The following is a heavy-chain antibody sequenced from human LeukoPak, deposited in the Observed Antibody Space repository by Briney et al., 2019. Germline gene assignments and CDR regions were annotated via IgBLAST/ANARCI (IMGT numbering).Heavy chain of an antibody. D-gene: IGHD6-19*01. V-gene: IGHV1-2*02. J-gene: IGHJ5*02. Sequence: ASVKVSCKASGYTFTDYFMQLVRHAPGQGLEWMGWINPNSGGTSYAHQGRVTMTRDTSISTVYMELSRLRSDDTAVYYCARDRQWLVKVWWFDPWGQGTLVTVSS. CDR3: ARDRQWLVKVWWFDP. CDR1: GYTFTDYF. CDR2: INPNSGGT.